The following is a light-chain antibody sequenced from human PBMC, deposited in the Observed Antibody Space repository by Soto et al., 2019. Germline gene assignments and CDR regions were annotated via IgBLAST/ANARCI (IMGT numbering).Light chain of an antibody. CDR2: DAS. J-gene: IGKJ4*01. CDR3: QQRNYWPLT. CDR1: QSVSSY. V-gene: IGKV3-11*01. Sequence: DIVLTQSPATLSLSPGERATLSCRASQSVSSYLAWYQQKPGQAPRLLIYDASNRGTGIPARFSGSGSGTNLTLTISSLEPEDFAVYYCQQRNYWPLTFGGGTKVEIK.